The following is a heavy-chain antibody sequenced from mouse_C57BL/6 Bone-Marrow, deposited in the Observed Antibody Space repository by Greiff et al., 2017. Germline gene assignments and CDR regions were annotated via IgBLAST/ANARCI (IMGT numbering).Heavy chain of an antibody. D-gene: IGHD2-3*01. Sequence: QVQLQQPGAELVRPGSSVKLSCKASGYTFTSYWMHWVKQRPIQGLEWIGNIDPSDSETHYNQKFKDKATLTVDKSSSTAYMQLSSLPSEDSAVYYCARYGYYPFDVWGTGTTVTVSS. V-gene: IGHV1-52*01. CDR1: GYTFTSYW. CDR2: IDPSDSET. CDR3: ARYGYYPFDV. J-gene: IGHJ1*03.